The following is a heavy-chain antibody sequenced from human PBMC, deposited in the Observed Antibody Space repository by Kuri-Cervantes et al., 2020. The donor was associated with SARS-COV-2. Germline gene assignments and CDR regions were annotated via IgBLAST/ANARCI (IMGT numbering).Heavy chain of an antibody. CDR3: AHFITIFGNDLAYYFDY. CDR1: GFSLSTSGVG. V-gene: IGHV2-5*05. CDR2: IYWDDDK. Sequence: SGPTLVKPTQTLTLTCTFSGFSLSTSGVGVGWIRQPPGKALEWLALIYWDDDKRYGPSLKSRLTITKGTSKNQVVLTMTNMDPVDTAAYYCAHFITIFGNDLAYYFDYWGQGTLVTVSS. D-gene: IGHD3-3*01. J-gene: IGHJ4*02.